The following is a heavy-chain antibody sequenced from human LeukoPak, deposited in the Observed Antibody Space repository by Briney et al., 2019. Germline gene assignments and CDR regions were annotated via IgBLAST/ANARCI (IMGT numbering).Heavy chain of an antibody. J-gene: IGHJ3*02. V-gene: IGHV3-23*01. Sequence: GGSLRLSCAASGVTLSSYAMSWARQAPGKGLEWVSGISSSGSGGNTYYADSVKGRFTISRDSSKNTLFLHMNTLRAEDTAVYYCAKEGRLAAAKSHAFDIWGQGTMVTVSS. CDR1: GVTLSSYA. D-gene: IGHD6-13*01. CDR2: ISSSGSGGNT. CDR3: AKEGRLAAAKSHAFDI.